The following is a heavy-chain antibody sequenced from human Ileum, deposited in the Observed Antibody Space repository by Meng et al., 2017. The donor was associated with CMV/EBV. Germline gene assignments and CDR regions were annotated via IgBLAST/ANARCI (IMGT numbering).Heavy chain of an antibody. V-gene: IGHV1-18*01. CDR1: GYTFASYG. D-gene: IGHD2-2*02. Sequence: ASVKVSCKASGYTFASYGISWVRQAPGQGLEWMGWISAYSGDTNYAQKLQGRLTMTTDTSTSIAYMELRSLRSDDTAVYYCARGYCSSTSCYKYGNWFDPWGQGTLVTVSS. J-gene: IGHJ5*02. CDR3: ARGYCSSTSCYKYGNWFDP. CDR2: ISAYSGDT.